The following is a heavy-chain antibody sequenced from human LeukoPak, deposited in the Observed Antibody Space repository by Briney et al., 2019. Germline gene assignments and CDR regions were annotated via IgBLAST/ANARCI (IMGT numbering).Heavy chain of an antibody. CDR2: ISSSSSYI. J-gene: IGHJ4*02. Sequence: GGSLRLSCAASGFTFSSYSMNWVRQAPGKGLEWVSSISSSSSYIYYADSVKGRFTISRDNAKNSPYLQMNSLRAEDTAVYYCAREGSRGPYYFDYWGQGTLVTVSS. CDR3: AREGSRGPYYFDY. CDR1: GFTFSSYS. V-gene: IGHV3-21*01. D-gene: IGHD3-10*01.